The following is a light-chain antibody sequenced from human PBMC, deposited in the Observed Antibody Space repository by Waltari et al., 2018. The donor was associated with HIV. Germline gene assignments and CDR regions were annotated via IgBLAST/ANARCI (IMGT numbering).Light chain of an antibody. CDR3: NSRDSSGVV. CDR1: HLRIFF. CDR2: GQN. Sequence: SSELTQDPAVSVALGQTVRITCQGDHLRIFFASWYQHKPGQAPVLVIYGQNHRPSGIPDRFSVSNSGNTTSLTITGAQAEDEADYYCNSRDSSGVVVGGGTKLTVL. V-gene: IGLV3-19*01. J-gene: IGLJ2*01.